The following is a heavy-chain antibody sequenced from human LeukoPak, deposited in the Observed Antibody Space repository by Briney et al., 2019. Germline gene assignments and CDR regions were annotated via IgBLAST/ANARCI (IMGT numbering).Heavy chain of an antibody. V-gene: IGHV3-30-3*01. CDR1: GFTFSNYA. J-gene: IGHJ3*02. Sequence: GGSLRLSCAASGFTFSNYAMHWVRQAPGKGLEWVAVISYDGSNKYYADFVKGRFTISRDNSKNTLYLQMNSLRAEDTVVYYCARDLYDSSESAFDIWGQGTMVTVSS. CDR2: ISYDGSNK. D-gene: IGHD3-22*01. CDR3: ARDLYDSSESAFDI.